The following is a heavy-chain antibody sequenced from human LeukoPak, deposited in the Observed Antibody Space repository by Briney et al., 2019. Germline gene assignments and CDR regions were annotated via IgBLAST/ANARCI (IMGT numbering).Heavy chain of an antibody. J-gene: IGHJ4*02. Sequence: GGSLRLSCAASEFIFSDYAMGWVRQAPGKGPEWVSTIDRTTYPTFYADSVKGRFTISRDNSKNTLYLQMNSLRTEDTAVYFCAKFEGATIPGWFNDYWGQGILVTVSS. CDR2: IDRTTYPT. CDR3: AKFEGATIPGWFNDY. CDR1: EFIFSDYA. V-gene: IGHV3-23*05. D-gene: IGHD6-19*01.